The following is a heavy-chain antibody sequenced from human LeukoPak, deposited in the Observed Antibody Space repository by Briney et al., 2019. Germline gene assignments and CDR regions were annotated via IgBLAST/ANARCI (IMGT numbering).Heavy chain of an antibody. CDR2: ISGSGGST. V-gene: IGHV3-23*01. CDR3: AKAVVVVPAVMRGFDY. D-gene: IGHD2-2*01. Sequence: HSGGSLRLSCAASGFTFSSYAMSWVRQAPGKGLEWVSAISGSGGSTFDADSVKGRFTISRDNSKNTLYLQMNSLRAEDTAVYYCAKAVVVVPAVMRGFDYWGQGTLVTVSS. J-gene: IGHJ4*02. CDR1: GFTFSSYA.